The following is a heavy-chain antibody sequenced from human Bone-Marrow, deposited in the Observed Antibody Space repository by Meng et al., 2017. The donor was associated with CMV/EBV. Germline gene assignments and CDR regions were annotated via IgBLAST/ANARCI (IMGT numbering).Heavy chain of an antibody. CDR3: VRQGYGDYGDF. Sequence: GESLKISRKGSEYRFTNYWIGWVRQMPGKGLEWMGIIYPGDSDTRYRPSFQGQVTISADKSISTAYLQWGTLKASDSAMYYCVRQGYGDYGDFWGQGTMVTVSS. CDR1: EYRFTNYW. J-gene: IGHJ4*02. D-gene: IGHD4-17*01. V-gene: IGHV5-51*01. CDR2: IYPGDSDT.